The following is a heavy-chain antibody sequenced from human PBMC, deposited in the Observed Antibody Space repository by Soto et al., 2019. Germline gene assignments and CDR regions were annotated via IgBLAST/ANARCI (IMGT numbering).Heavy chain of an antibody. CDR3: AGDPNP. CDR2: IYYSGST. V-gene: IGHV4-59*12. J-gene: IGHJ5*02. Sequence: PSETLSLTCTVSDGSISSYYWSWIRQPPGKGLEWIGYIYYSGSTYYNPSLKSRVSISVDTSKNQFSLKLSSVTAAYTAVYYCAGDPNPWGQGTLVTVS. CDR1: DGSISSYY.